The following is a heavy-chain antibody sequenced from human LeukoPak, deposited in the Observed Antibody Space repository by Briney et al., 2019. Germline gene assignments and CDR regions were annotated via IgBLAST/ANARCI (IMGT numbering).Heavy chain of an antibody. D-gene: IGHD6-19*01. V-gene: IGHV3-11*01. CDR2: ISGSGSSL. Sequence: GSLRLSCAVSGFTFSDYYMNWIRQAPGKGLEWLSYISGSGSSLYYTDSVKGRFTISRDNAKKSLYLQMNSLRAEDTAVYYCARRSSGWYSFDYWGQGTQVTVSS. CDR1: GFTFSDYY. J-gene: IGHJ4*02. CDR3: ARRSSGWYSFDY.